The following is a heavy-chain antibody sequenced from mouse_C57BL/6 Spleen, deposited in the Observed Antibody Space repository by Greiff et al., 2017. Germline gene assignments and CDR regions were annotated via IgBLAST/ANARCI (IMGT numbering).Heavy chain of an antibody. CDR2: IDPSDSET. J-gene: IGHJ2*01. CDR3: ASGSGYLYYFDY. CDR1: GYTFTSYW. D-gene: IGHD3-2*02. V-gene: IGHV1-52*01. Sequence: VQLQQPGAELVRPGSSVKLSCKASGYTFTSYWMHWVKQRPIQGLEWIGNIDPSDSETHYNQKFKDKATLTVDKSSSTAYMQLSSLTSEDSAVYYCASGSGYLYYFDYWGQGTTLTGSS.